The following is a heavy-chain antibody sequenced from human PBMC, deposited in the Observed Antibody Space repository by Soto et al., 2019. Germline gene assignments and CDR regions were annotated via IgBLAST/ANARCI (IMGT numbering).Heavy chain of an antibody. V-gene: IGHV5-51*01. CDR1: RYTFTNYW. CDR2: IYPGDSDT. CDR3: AASIFYYGMDV. J-gene: IGHJ6*02. Sequence: GQSLKISFKGSRYTFTNYWIGWVRQMPGKGPEWMGIIYPGDSDTKYNPSFQGQVTISADKSITTTYLQWSSLKASDTAIYYCAASIFYYGMDVWGQGTTVTVSS.